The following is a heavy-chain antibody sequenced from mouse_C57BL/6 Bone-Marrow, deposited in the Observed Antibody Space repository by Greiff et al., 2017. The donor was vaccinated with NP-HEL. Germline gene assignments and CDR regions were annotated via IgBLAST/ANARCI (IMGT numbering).Heavy chain of an antibody. Sequence: QVQLQPSGAELARPGASVKMSCKASGYTFTSYTMHWVKQRPGQGLEWIGYINPSSGYTKYNQKFKDKATLTADKSSSTAYMQLSSLTSEDSAVYYCARVKPYYYAMDYWGQGTSVTVSS. V-gene: IGHV1-4*01. J-gene: IGHJ4*01. CDR1: GYTFTSYT. CDR2: INPSSGYT. CDR3: ARVKPYYYAMDY.